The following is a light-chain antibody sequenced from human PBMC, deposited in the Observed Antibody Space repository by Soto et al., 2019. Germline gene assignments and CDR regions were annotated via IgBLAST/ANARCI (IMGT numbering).Light chain of an antibody. CDR3: CSDAGTSTYF. Sequence: QSALTQPASVSGSPGQSITISCTRTNSDLGSFNFVSWYQQHPGKAPKVMIYEVAKRPSGISDRFSGSKSGNTASLTISGLQVEEEADYYCCSDAGTSTYFFGTGTKLTVL. J-gene: IGLJ1*01. V-gene: IGLV2-23*02. CDR1: NSDLGSFNF. CDR2: EVA.